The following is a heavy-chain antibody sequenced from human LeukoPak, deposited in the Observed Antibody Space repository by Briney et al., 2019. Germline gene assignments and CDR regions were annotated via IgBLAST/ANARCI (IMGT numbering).Heavy chain of an antibody. CDR2: INPNSGGT. CDR3: GRGAQLWGGEFDY. J-gene: IGHJ4*02. CDR1: GYTFTGYY. V-gene: IGHV1-2*04. Sequence: EASVKVSCKASGYTFTGYYMHWVRQAPGQGLEWMGWINPNSGGTNYAQKFQGWVTMTRDTSISTAYMELSRLRSDDTAVYYCGRGAQLWGGEFDYWGQGTLVTVSS. D-gene: IGHD5-18*01.